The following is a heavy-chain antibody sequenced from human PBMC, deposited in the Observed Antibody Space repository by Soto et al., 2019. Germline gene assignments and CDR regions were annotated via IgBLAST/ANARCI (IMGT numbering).Heavy chain of an antibody. CDR2: INPKSGGT. J-gene: IGHJ6*02. V-gene: IGHV1-2*04. CDR3: ARGDSTDCSNGVCSFFYNHDMDV. CDR1: GYSFTDYH. Sequence: ASVKVSCKASGYSFTDYHIHWVRQAPGQGLEWLGRINPKSGGTSTAQKFQGWVTMTTDTSISTASMELTRLTSDDTAIYYCARGDSTDCSNGVCSFFYNHDMDVWGQGTTVAVS. D-gene: IGHD2-8*01.